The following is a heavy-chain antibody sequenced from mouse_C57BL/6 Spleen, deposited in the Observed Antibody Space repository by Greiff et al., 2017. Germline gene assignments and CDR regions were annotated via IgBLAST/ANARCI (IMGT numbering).Heavy chain of an antibody. CDR3: ARQEGYYDYDGYWYFDV. D-gene: IGHD2-4*01. J-gene: IGHJ1*03. Sequence: EVHLVESGGDLVKPGGSLKLSCAASGFTFSSYGMSWVRQTPDKRLEWVATISSGGSYTYYPDSVKGRFTISRDNAKNTLYLQMSSLKSEDTAMYYCARQEGYYDYDGYWYFDVWGTGTTVTVSS. CDR1: GFTFSSYG. V-gene: IGHV5-6*01. CDR2: ISSGGSYT.